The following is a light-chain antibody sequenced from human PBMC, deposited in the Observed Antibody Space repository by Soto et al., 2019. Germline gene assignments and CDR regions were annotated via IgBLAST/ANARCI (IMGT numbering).Light chain of an antibody. J-gene: IGKJ1*01. CDR3: LQATQSHWT. Sequence: DIVMTQTPLSSPVTLGQAASISCRSSQSLVHSDGNTYLSWYQQRPGQPPRLLIYKVSDRFSGVQDRLRGSGAGTDFTLTISRVEAEDVGVYYCLQATQSHWTFGQGTKVEIK. V-gene: IGKV2-24*01. CDR1: QSLVHSDGNTY. CDR2: KVS.